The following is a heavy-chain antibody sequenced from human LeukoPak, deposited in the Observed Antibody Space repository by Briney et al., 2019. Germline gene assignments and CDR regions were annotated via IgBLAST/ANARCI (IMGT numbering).Heavy chain of an antibody. CDR1: GFTFSSYG. CDR3: ARDYYGSGSYGFDP. D-gene: IGHD3-10*01. J-gene: IGHJ5*02. Sequence: GGSLRLSCAASGFTFSSYGMSWVRQAPGKGLVWVSRINSDGTTTGYADSVKGRFTISRDNARNTLYLQMNSLRAEDTAVYYCARDYYGSGSYGFDPWGQGTLVTVSS. V-gene: IGHV3-74*01. CDR2: INSDGTTT.